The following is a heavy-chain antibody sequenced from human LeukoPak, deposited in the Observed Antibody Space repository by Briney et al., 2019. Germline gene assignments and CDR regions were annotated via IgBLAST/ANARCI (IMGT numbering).Heavy chain of an antibody. V-gene: IGHV3-49*04. CDR2: IRSKHFGGTT. D-gene: IGHD5-24*01. CDR1: GFTFSNYG. Sequence: PGGSLRLSCAASGFTFSNYGMHWVRQAPGKGLDWLGFIRSKHFGGTTEYAASVEGRFTISRDDSKNIAYLQMNSLKTEDTAVYYCTRENYGYNSYYFDYWGQGILVTVSS. CDR3: TRENYGYNSYYFDY. J-gene: IGHJ4*02.